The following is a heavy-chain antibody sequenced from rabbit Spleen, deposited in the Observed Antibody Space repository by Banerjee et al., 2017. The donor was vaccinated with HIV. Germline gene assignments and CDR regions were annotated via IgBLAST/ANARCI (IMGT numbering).Heavy chain of an antibody. CDR3: ARDVQGGSHWALNL. CDR2: IRGANSGDI. J-gene: IGHJ4*01. CDR1: GFSFSSGYW. Sequence: QAQLEESGGGLVKPEGSLTLTCTASGFSFSSGYWICWVRQAPGKRHEWIGCIRGANSGDIWYANWATGRFTITKTSPTTVTLQMTSLIVADTATYFCARDVQGGSHWALNLWGPGTLVTVS. D-gene: IGHD8-1*01. V-gene: IGHV1S45*01.